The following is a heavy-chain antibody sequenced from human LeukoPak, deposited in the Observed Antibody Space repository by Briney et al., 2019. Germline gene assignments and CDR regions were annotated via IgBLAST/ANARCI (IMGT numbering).Heavy chain of an antibody. J-gene: IGHJ4*02. Sequence: SETLSLTCTVSGDSFTNTDFFWGWIRQPPGKGLEWIANIDDSGRIYSNPSLRSRVTMSRDTSKNQFSLKVTSVTAADTAGYYCARGPLKCSSSWDRVTYYFDYWGQGTLVTVSS. V-gene: IGHV4-39*01. CDR2: IDDSGRI. CDR3: ARGPLKCSSSWDRVTYYFDY. D-gene: IGHD6-13*01. CDR1: GDSFTNTDFF.